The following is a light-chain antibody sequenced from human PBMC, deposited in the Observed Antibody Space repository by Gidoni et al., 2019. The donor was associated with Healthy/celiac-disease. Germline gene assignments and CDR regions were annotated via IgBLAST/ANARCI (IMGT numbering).Light chain of an antibody. CDR2: GAS. CDR1: HSVSSN. CDR3: QQYKNWPWT. J-gene: IGKJ1*01. V-gene: IGKV3-15*01. Sequence: EIVMTHSPATLSVSPGERATLSCRASHSVSSNLAWYQQKPGQAPRLLIYGASTRATGIPARFSGSGSGTEFTLTISSLQSEDFAVYYCQQYKNWPWTFGQGTKVEIK.